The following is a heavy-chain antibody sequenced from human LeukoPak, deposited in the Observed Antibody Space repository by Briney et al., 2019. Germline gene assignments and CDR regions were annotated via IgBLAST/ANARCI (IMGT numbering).Heavy chain of an antibody. D-gene: IGHD3-10*01. V-gene: IGHV1-18*01. Sequence: ASVKVSCKASGYTFTSYGISWVRQAPGQGLEWMGWISAYNGNTNYAQKLQGRVTMTTDTSTSTAYMELRSLRSDDTAVYYCARGRGYGSGSYAEKPFDYWGQGTLVTVSS. J-gene: IGHJ4*02. CDR3: ARGRGYGSGSYAEKPFDY. CDR1: GYTFTSYG. CDR2: ISAYNGNT.